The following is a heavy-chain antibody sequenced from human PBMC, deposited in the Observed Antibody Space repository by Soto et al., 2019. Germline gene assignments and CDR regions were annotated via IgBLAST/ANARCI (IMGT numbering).Heavy chain of an antibody. CDR3: ARISGRYYYDSSGYYTDAFDI. D-gene: IGHD3-22*01. J-gene: IGHJ3*02. CDR2: IDWDDDK. CDR1: GFSLSTSGMC. Sequence: LVNPTQTLTLTCTFSGFSLSTSGMCVSWIRQPPGKALEWLALIDWDDDKYYSTSLKTRLTISKDTSKNQVVLTMTNMDPVDTATYYCARISGRYYYDSSGYYTDAFDICGQGTMVTVSS. V-gene: IGHV2-70*01.